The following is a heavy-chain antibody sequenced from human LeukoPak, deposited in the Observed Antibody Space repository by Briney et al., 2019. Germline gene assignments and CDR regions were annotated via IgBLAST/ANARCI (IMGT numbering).Heavy chain of an antibody. V-gene: IGHV3-21*01. D-gene: IGHD2-2*01. CDR3: ARSGTTYCSSTSCPLPLYNWFDP. J-gene: IGHJ5*02. CDR1: GFTFSSYS. Sequence: PGGSLRLPCAASGFTFSSYSMNWVRQAPGKGLEWVSSISSSSIYIYYADSVKGRFTISRDNAKNSLYLQMNSLRAEDTAVYYCARSGTTYCSSTSCPLPLYNWFDPWGQGTLVTVSS. CDR2: ISSSSIYI.